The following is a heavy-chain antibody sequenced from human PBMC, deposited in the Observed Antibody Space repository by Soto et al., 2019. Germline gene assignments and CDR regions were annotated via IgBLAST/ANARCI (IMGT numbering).Heavy chain of an antibody. CDR3: AKDIGLGSGCYFRYFDL. CDR2: ISWDSNRL. D-gene: IGHD3-22*01. J-gene: IGHJ2*01. CDR1: GFTFDDYA. V-gene: IGHV3-9*01. Sequence: DVQLVESGGGLVQPGKSLRLSCVASGFTFDDYAMHWVRQAPGKGLEWVSGISWDSNRLVYVDSVKGRFTISRDNAKKSLYLHMNRLTTEDAALYYCAKDIGLGSGCYFRYFDLWGRGTLVTVSS.